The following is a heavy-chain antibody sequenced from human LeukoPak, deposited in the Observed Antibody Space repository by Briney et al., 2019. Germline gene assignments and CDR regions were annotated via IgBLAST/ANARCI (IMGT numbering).Heavy chain of an antibody. CDR1: GFSFSISA. CDR2: ISGSGGST. CDR3: AKELDTGYVPFDY. Sequence: GGSLRLSCEVSGFSFSISAMSWVRQAPGNGLEWVSAISGSGGSTYYADSVKGRFTISRDNSKNTLYLQMNSLRAEDTAVYYCAKELDTGYVPFDYWGQGTLVTVSS. V-gene: IGHV3-23*01. J-gene: IGHJ4*02. D-gene: IGHD5-12*01.